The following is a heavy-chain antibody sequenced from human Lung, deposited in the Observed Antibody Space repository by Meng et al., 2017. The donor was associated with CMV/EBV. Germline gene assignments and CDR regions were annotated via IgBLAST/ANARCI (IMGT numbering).Heavy chain of an antibody. CDR1: GYTFITYY. J-gene: IGHJ3*01. CDR3: ARDLFGNYSFDF. Sequence: SVXVSXXASGYTFITYYISWVRQAPGQGLEWMGRINPGGGTTKYSQKFQGGVTLTSDASTNTVYMELSRLRYEDTAVYYCARDLFGNYSFDFWGQGTMVTVSS. CDR2: INPGGGTT. D-gene: IGHD3-3*01. V-gene: IGHV1-46*01.